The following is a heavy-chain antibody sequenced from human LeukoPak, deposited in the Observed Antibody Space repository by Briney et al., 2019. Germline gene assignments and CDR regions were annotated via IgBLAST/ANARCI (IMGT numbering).Heavy chain of an antibody. V-gene: IGHV3-23*01. D-gene: IGHD1-1*01. CDR2: ISGSGGRT. J-gene: IGHJ4*02. CDR1: GFTFSSYA. CDR3: AKDRTSSPNYFDY. Sequence: PGGSLRLSCAASGFTFSSYATSWVRQAPGKGLEWVSGISGSGGRTYYADSVKGRFTISRGKSKNTLYLQMNSLRGEDTAVYYCAKDRTSSPNYFDYWGQGTLVTVSS.